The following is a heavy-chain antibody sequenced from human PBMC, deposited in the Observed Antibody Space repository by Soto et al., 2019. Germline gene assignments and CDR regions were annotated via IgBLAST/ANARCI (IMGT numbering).Heavy chain of an antibody. J-gene: IGHJ3*02. V-gene: IGHV3-23*01. CDR3: AKDEDTMIVVPKRAFDI. CDR2: ISGSGGST. D-gene: IGHD3-22*01. CDR1: VFTFSSYS. Sequence: PGESLRLSFAASVFTFSSYSMSWVRQAPGKGLEWVSAISGSGGSTYYADSVKGRFTISRDNSKNTLYLQMNSLRAEDTAVYYCAKDEDTMIVVPKRAFDIWGQGTMVTVSS.